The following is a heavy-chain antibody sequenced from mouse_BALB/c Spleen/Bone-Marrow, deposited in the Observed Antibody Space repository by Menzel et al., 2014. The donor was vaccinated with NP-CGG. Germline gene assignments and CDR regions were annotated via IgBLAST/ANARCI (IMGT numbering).Heavy chain of an antibody. CDR2: IWAGGST. D-gene: IGHD2-4*01. V-gene: IGHV2-9*02. CDR1: GFSLTSYG. Sequence: VKLMESGPGLVAPSQSLSITCTVSGFSLTSYGVHWVRQPPRKGLEWLGVIWAGGSTNYNSALMSRLSISKDNSKSQVFLKMNSLQTDDTAMYYCAREGSTMITTPFAYWGQGTLVTVSA. J-gene: IGHJ3*01. CDR3: AREGSTMITTPFAY.